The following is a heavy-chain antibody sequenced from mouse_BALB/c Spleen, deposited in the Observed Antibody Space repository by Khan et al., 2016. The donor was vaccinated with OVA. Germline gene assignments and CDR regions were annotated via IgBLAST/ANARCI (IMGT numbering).Heavy chain of an antibody. CDR2: TDPANDNT. D-gene: IGHD2-14*01. J-gene: IGHJ4*01. V-gene: IGHV14-3*02. CDR3: ARSSAYYRYGYGMDY. Sequence: EMQLQASGAELVTPGASVKLSCPASGFNLKDTYIHWVKQRPQQGLAWIGKTDPANDNTQHDPKFQDKATITAVTSSNTAFLQLSSLTSEDTAVYYCARSSAYYRYGYGMDYWGQGTSVTGSS. CDR1: GFNLKDTY.